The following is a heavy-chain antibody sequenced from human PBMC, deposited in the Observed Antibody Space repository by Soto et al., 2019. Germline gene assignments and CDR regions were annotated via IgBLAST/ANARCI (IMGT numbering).Heavy chain of an antibody. CDR3: ARDPLSYDILTGFTNIRDAADAFDI. Sequence: ASETLSLTCTVSGGSISSYYWSWIRQPAGKGLEWIGRIYTSGSTNYTPSLKSRVTMSVDTSKNQFSLRLSSVTAADTAVYYCARDPLSYDILTGFTNIRDAADAFDIWGQGTMVTV. J-gene: IGHJ3*02. CDR2: IYTSGST. V-gene: IGHV4-4*07. CDR1: GGSISSYY. D-gene: IGHD3-9*01.